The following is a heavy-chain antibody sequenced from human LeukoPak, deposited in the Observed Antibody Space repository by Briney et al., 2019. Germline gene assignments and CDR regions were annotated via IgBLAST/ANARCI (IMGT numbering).Heavy chain of an antibody. CDR2: ISTYNGNT. Sequence: ASVKVSSKASGYTFNNYGITWVRQAPGQGLEWMGWISTYNGNTNYAQKLQGRVTMTTDTSTSTAYMELRSLRSDDTAVYYCARGGLNIAAAGTGWNYYYYYMDVWGKGTTVTVSS. CDR3: ARGGLNIAAAGTGWNYYYYYMDV. V-gene: IGHV1-18*01. CDR1: GYTFNNYG. J-gene: IGHJ6*03. D-gene: IGHD6-13*01.